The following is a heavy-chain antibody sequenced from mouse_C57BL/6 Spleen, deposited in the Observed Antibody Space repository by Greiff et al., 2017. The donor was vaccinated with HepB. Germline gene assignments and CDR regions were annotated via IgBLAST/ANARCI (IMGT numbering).Heavy chain of an antibody. D-gene: IGHD2-4*01. Sequence: VKLQESGAELVRPGASVTLSCKASGYTFTDYEMHWVKQTPVHGLEWIGAIDPETGGTAYNQKFKGKAILTADKSSSTAYMELRSLTSEDSAVYYCTRWGYYDYDVGYWGQGTSVTVSS. J-gene: IGHJ4*01. CDR1: GYTFTDYE. CDR3: TRWGYYDYDVGY. V-gene: IGHV1-15*01. CDR2: IDPETGGT.